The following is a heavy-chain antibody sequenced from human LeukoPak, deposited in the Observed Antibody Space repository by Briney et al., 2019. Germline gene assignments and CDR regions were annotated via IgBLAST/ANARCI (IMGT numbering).Heavy chain of an antibody. CDR2: IYHSGST. J-gene: IGHJ3*02. Sequence: SQTLSLTCTVSGGSISSGGYYWSWIRQPPGKGLEWIGYIYHSGSTYYNPSLKSRVTISVDRSKNQFSLKLSSVTAADTAVYYCAVEVGAPTWGAFDIWGQGTMVTVSS. D-gene: IGHD1-26*01. V-gene: IGHV4-30-2*01. CDR1: GGSISSGGYY. CDR3: AVEVGAPTWGAFDI.